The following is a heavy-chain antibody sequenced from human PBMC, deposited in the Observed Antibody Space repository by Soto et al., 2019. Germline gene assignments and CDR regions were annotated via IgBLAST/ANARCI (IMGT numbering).Heavy chain of an antibody. CDR1: GAPISSGDYY. D-gene: IGHD3-16*01. V-gene: IGHV4-61*08. J-gene: IGHJ5*02. CDR3: ARIPVDTYMIYWSDP. Sequence: SETLSLTCSVSGAPISSGDYYWSWIRQPPGKGLEWIGHVYFSGSTNYIPSLKSRLTMSVDTAKNQFSLKPNSVTAADTAVYYCARIPVDTYMIYWSDPWGQGTQVTVSS. CDR2: VYFSGST.